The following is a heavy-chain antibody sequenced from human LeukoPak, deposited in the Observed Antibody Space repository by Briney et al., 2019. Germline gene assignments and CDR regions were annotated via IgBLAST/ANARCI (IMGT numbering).Heavy chain of an antibody. CDR1: GFTFDDYG. CDR3: ARETNYYMDV. Sequence: PGGSLRLSCAASGFTFDDYGMSWVRQAPGKGLEWVSGISWNGGSTGYADSVKGRFTISRDNSKNTLYLQMNSLRAEDTAVYYCARETNYYMDVWGKGTTVTVSS. CDR2: ISWNGGST. J-gene: IGHJ6*03. V-gene: IGHV3-20*04.